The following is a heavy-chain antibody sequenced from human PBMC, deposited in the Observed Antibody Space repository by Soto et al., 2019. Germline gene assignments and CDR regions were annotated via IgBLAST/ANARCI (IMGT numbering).Heavy chain of an antibody. D-gene: IGHD5-18*01. CDR1: GFTFSSYS. Sequence: EVQLVESGGGLVKPGGSLRLSCAASGFTFSSYSMNWVRQAPGKGLEWVSSISSSSSYIYYADPVKGRFTISRDNAKNSLYLQMNSLRAEDTAVYYCARSDTTIDYWGQGTLVTVSS. V-gene: IGHV3-21*01. CDR3: ARSDTTIDY. CDR2: ISSSSSYI. J-gene: IGHJ4*02.